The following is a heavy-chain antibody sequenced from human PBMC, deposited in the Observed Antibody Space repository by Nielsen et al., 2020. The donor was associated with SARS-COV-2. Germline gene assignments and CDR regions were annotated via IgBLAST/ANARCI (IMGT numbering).Heavy chain of an antibody. CDR2: INQDGSEK. CDR3: ARRGDLWFGESLFDY. J-gene: IGHJ4*02. CDR1: GFTFSSYW. D-gene: IGHD3-10*01. V-gene: IGHV3-7*02. Sequence: GESLKISCAASGFTFSSYWMSWVRQAPGKGLEWVANINQDGSEKYYVDSVKGRFTISRDNAKNSLYLQMNSLRAEDTAVYYCARRGDLWFGESLFDYWGQGTLVTVSS.